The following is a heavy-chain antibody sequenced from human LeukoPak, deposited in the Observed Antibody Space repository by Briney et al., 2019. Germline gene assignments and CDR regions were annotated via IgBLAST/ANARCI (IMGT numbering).Heavy chain of an antibody. CDR1: GGSFSGYY. CDR3: ARGRIVLVVGRRFDP. J-gene: IGHJ5*02. CDR2: INHSGST. V-gene: IGHV4-34*01. D-gene: IGHD2-8*02. Sequence: PSETLSLTCAVYGGSFSGYYWSWIRQPPGKGLEWIGEINHSGSTNYNSSLKSRVTISVDTSKNQFSLKLSSVTAADTAVYYCARGRIVLVVGRRFDPWGQGTLVTVSS.